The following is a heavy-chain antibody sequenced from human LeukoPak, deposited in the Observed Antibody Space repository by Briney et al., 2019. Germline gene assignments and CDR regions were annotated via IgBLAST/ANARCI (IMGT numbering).Heavy chain of an antibody. D-gene: IGHD3-22*01. Sequence: SVTVSYTASGGTFSSYAISWVRQAPGQGLEWMGRIIPIFGIADYAQKFQGRVTITADKSTSTAYMELSSLRSEDTAVYYCARDQWSYYDSQPQRNAAFDIWGQGTMVTVSS. CDR2: IIPIFGIA. CDR1: GGTFSSYA. V-gene: IGHV1-69*04. CDR3: ARDQWSYYDSQPQRNAAFDI. J-gene: IGHJ3*02.